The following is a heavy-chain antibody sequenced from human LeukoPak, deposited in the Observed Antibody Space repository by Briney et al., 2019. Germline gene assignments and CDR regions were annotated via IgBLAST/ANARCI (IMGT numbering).Heavy chain of an antibody. CDR2: IYYSGST. V-gene: IGHV4-39*01. J-gene: IGHJ3*02. CDR3: ASRITMVRGVIITDAFDI. CDR1: GGSISSSSYY. Sequence: SETLSLTCNVSGGSISSSSYYWGWIRQPPGKGLEWIGSIYYSGSTYYNPSLKSRVTISVDTSKNQFSLKLSSVTAADTAVYYCASRITMVRGVIITDAFDIWGQGTMVTVSS. D-gene: IGHD3-10*01.